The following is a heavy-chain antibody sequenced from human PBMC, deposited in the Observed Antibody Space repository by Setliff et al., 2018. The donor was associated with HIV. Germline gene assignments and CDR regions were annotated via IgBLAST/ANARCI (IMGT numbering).Heavy chain of an antibody. CDR2: VYYSGST. V-gene: IGHV4-59*01. Sequence: SETLSLTCTVFGGSMNNYYWNWIRQSPGKGLEWIGYVYYSGSTKYSPSLKSRVSISLDPSTKQVSLRLRSVTAADTAVYYCARAEMATIVAFDIWGQGTMVTVSS. CDR3: ARAEMATIVAFDI. CDR1: GGSMNNYY. D-gene: IGHD5-12*01. J-gene: IGHJ3*02.